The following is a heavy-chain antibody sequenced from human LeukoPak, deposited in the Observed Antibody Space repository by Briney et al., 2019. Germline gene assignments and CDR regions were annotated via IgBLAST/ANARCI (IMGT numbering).Heavy chain of an antibody. J-gene: IGHJ6*02. V-gene: IGHV4-59*01. CDR3: ARVIRPGFYYGMDV. Sequence: PSETLSLTCTVSGGSISSYYWSWIRQPPGKGLEWIGYIYYSGSTNYNPSLKSRVTISVDTSKNQFSLKLSSVTAADTAMYYCARVIRPGFYYGMDVWGQGTTVTVSS. CDR2: IYYSGST. CDR1: GGSISSYY. D-gene: IGHD1-1*01.